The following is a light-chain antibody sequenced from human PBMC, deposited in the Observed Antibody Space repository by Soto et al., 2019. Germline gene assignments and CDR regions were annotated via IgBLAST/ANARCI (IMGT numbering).Light chain of an antibody. CDR1: SRDVGGYNY. CDR2: DVS. V-gene: IGLV2-14*03. CDR3: CSYTTSNTRQIV. Sequence: QSVLTQPASVSGSPGQSITISCTGTSRDVGGYNYVSWYQQHPGKAPKFMSYDVSSRPSGVSNRFSGSKSGNTASLTISGLQAEDEADYYCCSYTTSNTRQIVFGTGTKVTVL. J-gene: IGLJ1*01.